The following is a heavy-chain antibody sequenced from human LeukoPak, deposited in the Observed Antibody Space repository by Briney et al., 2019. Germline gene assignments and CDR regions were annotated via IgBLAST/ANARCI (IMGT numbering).Heavy chain of an antibody. J-gene: IGHJ4*02. CDR1: GFTVSSNY. CDR2: IYSGGST. V-gene: IGHV3-66*01. D-gene: IGHD2-15*01. CDR3: ARVRMVAASYFDY. Sequence: PGGSLRLSCAASGFTVSSNYMSWLRQAPGKGLEWVSVIYSGGSTYYADSVKGRFTISRDNSKNTLYLQMNSLRAEDTAVYYCARVRMVAASYFDYWGQGTLVTVSS.